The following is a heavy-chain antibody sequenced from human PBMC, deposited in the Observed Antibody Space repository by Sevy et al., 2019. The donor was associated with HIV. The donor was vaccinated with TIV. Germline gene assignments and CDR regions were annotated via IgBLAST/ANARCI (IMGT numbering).Heavy chain of an antibody. CDR1: GFTFSSYA. D-gene: IGHD3-22*01. V-gene: IGHV3-30-3*01. Sequence: GGSLRLSCAASGFTFSSYAMHWVRQAPGKGLEWVAVISYDGSNKYYADSVKGRFTISRDNSKNTLYLQMNSLRAEDTAVYYCARGDYYDSSGPFDYWGKGTLVTVSS. J-gene: IGHJ4*02. CDR3: ARGDYYDSSGPFDY. CDR2: ISYDGSNK.